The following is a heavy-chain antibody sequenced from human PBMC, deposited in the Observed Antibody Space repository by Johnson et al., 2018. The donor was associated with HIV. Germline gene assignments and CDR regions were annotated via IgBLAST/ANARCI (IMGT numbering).Heavy chain of an antibody. D-gene: IGHD6-6*01. V-gene: IGHV3-20*04. Sequence: MLLVESGGGLVQPGGSLRLSCAASGFTFSSYDMHWVRQATGKGLEWVSGINWNGGSTGYADSVKGRFTISRDNAKSSLYLQMNSLRAGDTAVYYCAREVGSWYSSSSGAFDIWGQGTMVTVSS. CDR2: INWNGGST. CDR3: AREVGSWYSSSSGAFDI. J-gene: IGHJ3*02. CDR1: GFTFSSYD.